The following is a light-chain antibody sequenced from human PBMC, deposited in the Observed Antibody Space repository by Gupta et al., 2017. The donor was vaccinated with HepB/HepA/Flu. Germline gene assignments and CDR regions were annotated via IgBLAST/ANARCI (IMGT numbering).Light chain of an antibody. Sequence: SYLLTQPPSVSVAPGKTATITCGGNNIRSKNVHWYQLRPGQAPVLVVYDDSDRPSGIPERFSGSNSGNTATLTITSVDAGDEADYYCQVWDGSSAHVVFGGGTKLTVL. V-gene: IGLV3-21*03. CDR3: QVWDGSSAHVV. CDR2: DDS. J-gene: IGLJ2*01. CDR1: NIRSKN.